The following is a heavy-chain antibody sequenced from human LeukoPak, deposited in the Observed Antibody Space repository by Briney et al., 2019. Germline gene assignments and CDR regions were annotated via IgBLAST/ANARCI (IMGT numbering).Heavy chain of an antibody. J-gene: IGHJ6*02. Sequence: PGGSLRLSCAASGFSFSDYALHWVRQAPGKGPEWVAVISYGGTKEYYADSVKGRFTISKDNSKNTLYLQMNSLRHEDTAVYYCARNKPITAFFGMDVWGQGTTVIVSS. D-gene: IGHD6-6*01. V-gene: IGHV3-30*04. CDR2: ISYGGTKE. CDR1: GFSFSDYA. CDR3: ARNKPITAFFGMDV.